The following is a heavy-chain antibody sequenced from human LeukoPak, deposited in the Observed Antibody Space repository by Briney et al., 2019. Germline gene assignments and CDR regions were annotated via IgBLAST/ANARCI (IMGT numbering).Heavy chain of an antibody. V-gene: IGHV3-21*01. D-gene: IGHD1-7*01. J-gene: IGHJ4*02. CDR2: ISSSSSYI. CDR3: ARDLTRTTDIDY. CDR1: GFTFSSYS. Sequence: GGSLRLSCAASGFTFSSYSMIWVRQAPGKGLEWVSSISSSSSYIYYGDSVRGRFTISRDNAKNSLYLQMNSLRDEDTAVYYCARDLTRTTDIDYWGQGTLVTVSS.